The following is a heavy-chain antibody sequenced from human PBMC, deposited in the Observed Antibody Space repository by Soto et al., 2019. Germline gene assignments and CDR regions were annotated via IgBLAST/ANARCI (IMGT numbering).Heavy chain of an antibody. CDR2: IIPIFGTA. CDR1: VCTFSIYA. J-gene: IGHJ2*01. Sequence: SVTVSCTSSVCTFSIYAIIWVRQAPGQGLEWMGGIIPIFGTANYAQKFQGRVTITADESTSTAYMELSSLRSEDTAVYYCERASYGGKRTMYFDLWGRGTLVTVSS. CDR3: ERASYGGKRTMYFDL. V-gene: IGHV1-69*13. D-gene: IGHD4-17*01.